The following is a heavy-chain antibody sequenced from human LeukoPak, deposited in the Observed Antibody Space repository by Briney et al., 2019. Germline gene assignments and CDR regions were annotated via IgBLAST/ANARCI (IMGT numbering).Heavy chain of an antibody. CDR3: ARDRSESGGSCLDY. CDR1: GGTFSSYA. D-gene: IGHD2-15*01. J-gene: IGHJ4*02. V-gene: IGHV1-69*13. Sequence: ASVKLSCKASGGTFSSYAISWVRQAPGQGLEWMGGIIPIFGTANYAQKFQARVTITAGESTSTAYMELSSLRSEDTAVYYCARDRSESGGSCLDYWGQGTLVTVSS. CDR2: IIPIFGTA.